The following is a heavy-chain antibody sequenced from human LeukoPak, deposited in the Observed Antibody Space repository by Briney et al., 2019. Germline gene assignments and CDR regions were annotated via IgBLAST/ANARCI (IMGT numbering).Heavy chain of an antibody. J-gene: IGHJ4*02. Sequence: GGSLRLSCAASGFTFSSYAMHWVRQAPGKGLEWISYISSSSGAIYYADSVKGRFTISRDNAKNSLYLQMSSLRDEDTAIYYCAQKGGTDHWGQGTLSPSPQ. CDR3: AQKGGTDH. V-gene: IGHV3-48*02. D-gene: IGHD2-15*01. CDR1: GFTFSSYA. CDR2: ISSSSGAI.